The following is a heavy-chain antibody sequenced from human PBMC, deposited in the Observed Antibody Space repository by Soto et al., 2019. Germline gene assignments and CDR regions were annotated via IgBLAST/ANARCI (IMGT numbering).Heavy chain of an antibody. CDR2: IYSGGNT. Sequence: GGSLILSCPASGFRVRSNYMSWVRQAPGKGLEWVSVIYSGGNTYYADSVRGRFTISRDNSKNTLFLQMNSLNTEDTAVYYCTALDTSGYYHQSDYWGQGT. CDR1: GFRVRSNY. D-gene: IGHD3-22*01. CDR3: TALDTSGYYHQSDY. J-gene: IGHJ4*02. V-gene: IGHV3-53*01.